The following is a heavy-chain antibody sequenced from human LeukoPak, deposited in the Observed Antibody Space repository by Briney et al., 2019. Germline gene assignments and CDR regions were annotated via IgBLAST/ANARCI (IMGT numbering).Heavy chain of an antibody. V-gene: IGHV4-59*01. CDR1: GGSMSRYF. D-gene: IGHD1-14*01. Sequence: SETLSLTCIVSGGSMSRYFWSWIRQPPGKGLECIAYIYYSDSTNYKPSLKSRVTVSVDTSKNQFSLKLSSVTAADTAVYYCARFPGGAEYRHYYYMDVWGTGTTVTVSS. CDR2: IYYSDST. J-gene: IGHJ6*03. CDR3: ARFPGGAEYRHYYYMDV.